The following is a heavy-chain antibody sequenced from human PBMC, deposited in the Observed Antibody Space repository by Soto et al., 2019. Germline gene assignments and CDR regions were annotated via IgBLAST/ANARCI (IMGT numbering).Heavy chain of an antibody. V-gene: IGHV3-74*01. CDR3: ARAGTNYYYYGMDV. D-gene: IGHD2-8*01. J-gene: IGHJ6*02. Sequence: PGGSLRLSCAASGFTFSSYLMHWVRQSPGKGLVWVSRINSDGSSTSYADSVKGRFTISRDNAKNTLYLQMNSLRAEDTAVYYCARAGTNYYYYGMDVWGQGTTVTVSS. CDR2: INSDGSST. CDR1: GFTFSSYL.